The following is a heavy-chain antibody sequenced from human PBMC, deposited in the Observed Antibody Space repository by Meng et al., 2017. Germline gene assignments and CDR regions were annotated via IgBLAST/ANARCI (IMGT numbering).Heavy chain of an antibody. Sequence: GGSLRLSCAASGFRFSDYDMHWVRQAPGKGLGWVSFISSSSATIYYADSVKGRFTITRDNAQNTLYLHMDSLRAEDTAVYFCVRISTLVTTLWGQGTLVTVSS. CDR2: ISSSSATI. CDR3: VRISTLVTTL. D-gene: IGHD4-17*01. V-gene: IGHV3-48*03. J-gene: IGHJ4*01. CDR1: GFRFSDYD.